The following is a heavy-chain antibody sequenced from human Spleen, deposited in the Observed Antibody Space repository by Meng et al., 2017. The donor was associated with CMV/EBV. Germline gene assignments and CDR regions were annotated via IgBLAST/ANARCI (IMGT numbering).Heavy chain of an antibody. Sequence: GAISSGGDYWSWSRQQPGKGLEWIGYIYYSGSTYYNPSLKSRVTISVDTSKNQFSLKLSSVTAADTAVYYCARDPRTRWGAFDYWGQGTLVTVSS. CDR3: ARDPRTRWGAFDY. J-gene: IGHJ4*02. D-gene: IGHD2-2*01. CDR1: GAISSGGDY. V-gene: IGHV4-31*02. CDR2: IYYSGST.